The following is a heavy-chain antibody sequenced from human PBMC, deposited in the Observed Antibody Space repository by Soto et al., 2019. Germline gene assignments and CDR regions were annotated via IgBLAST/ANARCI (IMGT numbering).Heavy chain of an antibody. V-gene: IGHV4-34*01. CDR2: INHSGST. Sequence: SETLSLTCAVYGGSFSGYYWSWIRQPPGKGLEWIGEINHSGSTNYNPSLKSRVAISVDTSKNQFSLKLSSVTAADTAVNYCARIFYDFWSGPYYYGMDVWGQGTTVTVSS. D-gene: IGHD3-3*01. CDR1: GGSFSGYY. J-gene: IGHJ6*02. CDR3: ARIFYDFWSGPYYYGMDV.